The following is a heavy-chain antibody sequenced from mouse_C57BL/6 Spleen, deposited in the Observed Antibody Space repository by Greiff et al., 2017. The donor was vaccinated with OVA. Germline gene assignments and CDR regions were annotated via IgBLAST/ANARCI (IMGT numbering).Heavy chain of an antibody. CDR1: GFTFSSYA. J-gene: IGHJ2*01. Sequence: EVQRVESGEGLVKPGGSLKLSCAASGFTFSSYAMSWVRPTPEKRLEWVAYISSGGDYIYYADTVKGRFTISRDNARNTLYLQMSSLKSEDTAMYYCTRDVGTGYFDYWGQGTTLTVSS. CDR3: TRDVGTGYFDY. D-gene: IGHD3-3*01. V-gene: IGHV5-9-1*02. CDR2: ISSGGDYI.